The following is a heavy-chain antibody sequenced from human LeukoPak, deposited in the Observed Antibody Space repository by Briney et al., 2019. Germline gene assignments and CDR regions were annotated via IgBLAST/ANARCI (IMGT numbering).Heavy chain of an antibody. D-gene: IGHD5-18*01. J-gene: IGHJ5*02. Sequence: SETLSLTCTVSGGSISSSTNYWGWIRQPPGKGLEFIGSIFYSGSTYYNPSLKSRITISVDTSKNQFSLKLSSVTAADTAVYYCARGRYRFDPWGQGTLVTVSS. CDR2: IFYSGST. CDR1: GGSISSSTNY. V-gene: IGHV4-39*01. CDR3: ARGRYRFDP.